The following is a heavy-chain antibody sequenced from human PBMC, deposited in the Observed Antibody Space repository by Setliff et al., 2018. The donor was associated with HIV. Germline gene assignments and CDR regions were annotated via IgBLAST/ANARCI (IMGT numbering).Heavy chain of an antibody. CDR2: INPSGGST. D-gene: IGHD6-6*01. J-gene: IGHJ1*01. CDR1: GYTFTSYY. CDR3: ARDPAPSSSASYFQH. Sequence: ASVKVSCKASGYTFTSYYMHWVRQAPGQGLERMGIINPSGGSTSYAQKFQGRVTMTRDTSTSTVYMELSSLRSEDTAVYYCARDPAPSSSASYFQHWGQGTPVTVSS. V-gene: IGHV1-46*01.